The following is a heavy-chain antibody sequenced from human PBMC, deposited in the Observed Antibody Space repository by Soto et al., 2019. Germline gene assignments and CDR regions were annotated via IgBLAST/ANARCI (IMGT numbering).Heavy chain of an antibody. CDR2: ISSSSSYI. CDR1: GFTFISYS. CDR3: ARDWPELLWFGELTNYYGMDV. J-gene: IGHJ6*02. V-gene: IGHV3-21*01. Sequence: GGSLRLSCAASGFTFISYSMNWVRQAPGKGLEWVSSISSSSSYIYYADSVKGRFTISRDNAKNSLYLQMDSLRAEDTAVYYCARDWPELLWFGELTNYYGMDVWGQGTTVTSP. D-gene: IGHD3-10*01.